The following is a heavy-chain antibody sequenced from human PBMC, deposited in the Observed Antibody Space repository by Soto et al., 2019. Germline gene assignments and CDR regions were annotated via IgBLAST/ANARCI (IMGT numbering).Heavy chain of an antibody. CDR1: GGSISSSDYY. D-gene: IGHD6-19*01. J-gene: IGHJ5*02. V-gene: IGHV4-39*01. CDR3: AILRGGAVAGTRWFDP. CDR2: IYYSGKT. Sequence: SETLSLTCTVSGGSISSSDYYWGWIRQPPGKGLEWIGSIYYSGKTLYNPSLQSRVNISVHTSKNQFTLNLRSLTAADTAVYYCAILRGGAVAGTRWFDPWGQGPLVTVSS.